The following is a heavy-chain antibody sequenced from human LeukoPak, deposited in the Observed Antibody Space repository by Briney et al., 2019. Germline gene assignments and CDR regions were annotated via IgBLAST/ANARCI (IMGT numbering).Heavy chain of an antibody. Sequence: SETLSLTCTVSGGSISSYYWSWIRQPPGKGLEWIGYIYYSGSANYNPSLKSRVTILVDTSKNQFSLKLSSVTAADTAVYYCARAIYSTDAFDIWGQGTMVTVSS. D-gene: IGHD2-15*01. CDR2: IYYSGSA. J-gene: IGHJ3*02. CDR3: ARAIYSTDAFDI. V-gene: IGHV4-59*08. CDR1: GGSISSYY.